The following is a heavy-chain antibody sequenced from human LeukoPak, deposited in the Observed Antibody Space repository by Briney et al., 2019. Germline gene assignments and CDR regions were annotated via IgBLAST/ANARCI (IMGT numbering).Heavy chain of an antibody. CDR2: INHSGST. V-gene: IGHV4-34*01. J-gene: IGHJ6*02. D-gene: IGHD2-2*02. Sequence: PSETLSLTCAVYGGSFSGYYWSWIRQPPGKGPEWIGEINHSGSTNYNPSLKSRVTISVDTSKNQFSLKLSSVTAADTAVYYCARDRAIVVVPAAIRYYYYGMDVWGQGTTVTVSS. CDR1: GGSFSGYY. CDR3: ARDRAIVVVPAAIRYYYYGMDV.